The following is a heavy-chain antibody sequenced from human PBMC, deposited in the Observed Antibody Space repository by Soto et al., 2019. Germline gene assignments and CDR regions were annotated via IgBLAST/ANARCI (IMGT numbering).Heavy chain of an antibody. CDR2: IYHSGST. J-gene: IGHJ4*02. D-gene: IGHD3-10*01. Sequence: SETLSLTCAVSGGSISSGGYSWSWIRRPPGKGLEWIGHIYHSGSTYYNPSLKSRVTKSLDRSKNQFSLKVSSVTAADTAVYYCARGNYGSGSSRSFDYWGQGDLVTVSS. CDR1: GGSISSGGYS. CDR3: ARGNYGSGSSRSFDY. V-gene: IGHV4-30-2*05.